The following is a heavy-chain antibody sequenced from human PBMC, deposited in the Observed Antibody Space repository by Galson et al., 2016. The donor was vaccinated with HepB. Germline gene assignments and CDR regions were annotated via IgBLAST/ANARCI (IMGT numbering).Heavy chain of an antibody. J-gene: IGHJ4*02. CDR2: IIPVFGSA. V-gene: IGHV1-69*01. CDR1: GGTFTNYD. D-gene: IGHD1-1*01. CDR3: ARGSLERRTFDY. Sequence: CQASGGTFTNYDIPYDITWVRQAPGQGLEWVGGIIPVFGSANYAQKFQGRVTITADESTSTAYMELSSLTSEDTAVYLCARGSLERRTFDYWGQGTLVTVSS.